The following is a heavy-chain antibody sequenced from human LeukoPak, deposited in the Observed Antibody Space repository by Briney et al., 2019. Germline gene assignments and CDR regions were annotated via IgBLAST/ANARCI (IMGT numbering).Heavy chain of an antibody. J-gene: IGHJ5*02. CDR1: GGSISSGGYY. CDR2: IYYSGSA. Sequence: SQTLSLTCTVSGGSISSGGYYWSWIRQHPGKGLEWIGYIYYSGSAYYNPSLKSRVTISVDTSKNQFSLKLSSVTAADTAVYYCARASYYDFWSGYYVWFDPWGQGTLVTVSS. D-gene: IGHD3-3*01. V-gene: IGHV4-31*03. CDR3: ARASYYDFWSGYYVWFDP.